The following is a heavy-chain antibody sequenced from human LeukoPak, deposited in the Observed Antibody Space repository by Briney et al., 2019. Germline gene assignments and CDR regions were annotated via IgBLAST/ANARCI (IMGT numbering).Heavy chain of an antibody. CDR1: GFSVSDYS. CDR2: VMSGRGST. D-gene: IGHD3-16*01. V-gene: IGHV3-11*05. Sequence: GGSLRLSCAVSGFSVSDYSISWIRQSPGKGPEWISYVMSGRGSTNYADSVKGRFTISRDNAKNSVALQLDGLRAEDTAVYLCTREHRGSYYAFESWGQGTLVTVSS. J-gene: IGHJ4*02. CDR3: TREHRGSYYAFES.